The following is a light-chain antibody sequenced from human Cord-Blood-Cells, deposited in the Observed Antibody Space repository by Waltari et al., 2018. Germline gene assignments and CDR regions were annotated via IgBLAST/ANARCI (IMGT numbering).Light chain of an antibody. CDR3: CSYAGSYTLV. CDR2: DVS. Sequence: QSALTQPRSVSGSPGQSVTISCTGTSSDVVGYNSVSWYQQHPGKAPKLMIYDVSKRPSGVPDRFSGSKSGNTASLTISGLQAEDEADYYCCSYAGSYTLVFGGGTKLTVL. V-gene: IGLV2-11*01. J-gene: IGLJ3*02. CDR1: SSDVVGYNS.